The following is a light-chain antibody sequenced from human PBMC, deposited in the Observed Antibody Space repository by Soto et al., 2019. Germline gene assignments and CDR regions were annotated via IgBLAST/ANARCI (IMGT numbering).Light chain of an antibody. CDR1: QSICSY. V-gene: IGKV1-39*01. CDR3: QQSYSTPLG. J-gene: IGKJ4*01. CDR2: AAS. Sequence: DIQMTQSPSSLSASVGDRVTITCRASQSICSYLNWYQQKPGKAPKLLIYAASSLQSGVPSRFSGSGSGTDFTLTISSLQPEDFATYYCQQSYSTPLGFGGGIKVEIK.